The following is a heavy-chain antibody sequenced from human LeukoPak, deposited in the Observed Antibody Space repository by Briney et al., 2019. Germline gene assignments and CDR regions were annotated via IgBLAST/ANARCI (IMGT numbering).Heavy chain of an antibody. CDR2: IYSSGST. V-gene: IGHV4-59*12. D-gene: IGHD1-20*01. J-gene: IGHJ1*01. CDR3: ARDRRLYNWSGPIQH. CDR1: GGSISSYY. Sequence: SETLSLTCTVSGGSISSYYWSWIRQPPGKGLEWIGYIYSSGSTNYNPSLKSRITISVDTSKNQFSLKLSSVTAADTAVYYCARDRRLYNWSGPIQHWGQGTLVTVSS.